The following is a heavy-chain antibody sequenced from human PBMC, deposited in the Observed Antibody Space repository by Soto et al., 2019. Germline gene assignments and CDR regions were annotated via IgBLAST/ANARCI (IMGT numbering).Heavy chain of an antibody. D-gene: IGHD4-17*01. Sequence: SLRLSCAASGFTFSDYYMSWIRQSPGKGLDWVSYISSSSSYKNYTDSVKGRFTISRDNARNSLYLQMNSLRAEDTAVYYCARGLTVASYLEYWGQGTMVTVSS. J-gene: IGHJ4*02. CDR2: ISSSSSYK. V-gene: IGHV3-11*06. CDR3: ARGLTVASYLEY. CDR1: GFTFSDYY.